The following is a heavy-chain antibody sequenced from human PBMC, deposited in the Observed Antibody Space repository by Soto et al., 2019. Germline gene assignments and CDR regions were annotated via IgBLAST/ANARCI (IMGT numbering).Heavy chain of an antibody. Sequence: SETLSLTCTVSGGSSSSSSYYWGWIRQPPGKGLEWIGSIYYSGSTYYNKSLKSRVTISVDTSKKQFSLKLSSVTAADTAVYYCAGRASRYYYDSSGYFDYWGQGTLVTVSS. CDR1: GGSSSSSSYY. CDR3: AGRASRYYYDSSGYFDY. D-gene: IGHD3-22*01. V-gene: IGHV4-39*07. CDR2: IYYSGST. J-gene: IGHJ4*02.